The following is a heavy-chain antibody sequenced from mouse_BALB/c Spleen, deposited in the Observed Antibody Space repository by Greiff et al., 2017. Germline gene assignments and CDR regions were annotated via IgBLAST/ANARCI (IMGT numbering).Heavy chain of an antibody. CDR3: TRRGGGSGYAY. V-gene: IGHV1-15*01. D-gene: IGHD3-1*01. Sequence: QVQLQQSGAELVRPGASVTLSCKASGYTFTDYEMHWVKQTPVHGLEWIGAIDPETGGTAYNQKFKGKATLTADKSSSTAYMELRSLTSEDSAVYYCTRRGGGSGYAYWGQGTTLTVSS. CDR1: GYTFTDYE. CDR2: IDPETGGT. J-gene: IGHJ2*01.